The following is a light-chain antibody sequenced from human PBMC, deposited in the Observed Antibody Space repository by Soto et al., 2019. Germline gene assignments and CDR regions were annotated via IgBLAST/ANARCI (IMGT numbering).Light chain of an antibody. J-gene: IGKJ1*01. Sequence: DIQMTQSPSSLSASVGDRVTITCRASRGISNYLAWYQQKPGKVPKLLIYAASTLQSGVPSRFSGSGSGTDFTLTISSLQPEDVATYYCQKCNSAPWTFGQGTKVEIK. V-gene: IGKV1-27*01. CDR3: QKCNSAPWT. CDR2: AAS. CDR1: RGISNY.